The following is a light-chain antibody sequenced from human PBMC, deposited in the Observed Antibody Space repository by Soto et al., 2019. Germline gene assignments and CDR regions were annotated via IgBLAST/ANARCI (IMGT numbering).Light chain of an antibody. CDR2: DAS. Sequence: EIVLTQSPATRSLSPGERATLSCRASQRVSSYLAWYQQKPGQAPRLLIYDASNRATGVPARFSGSGSGTDFTLTISSLEPEDFAVYYCQQRNNWPPITPGQGTRLEIK. CDR1: QRVSSY. CDR3: QQRNNWPPIT. V-gene: IGKV3-11*01. J-gene: IGKJ5*01.